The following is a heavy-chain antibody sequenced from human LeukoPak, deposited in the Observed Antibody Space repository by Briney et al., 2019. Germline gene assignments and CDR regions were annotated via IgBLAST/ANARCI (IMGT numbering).Heavy chain of an antibody. CDR3: ARRRGRFFDY. J-gene: IGHJ4*02. CDR2: IYYSGST. Sequence: SETLSLTCTVSGGSISSYYWSWIRQPPGKGLEWIGYIYYSGSTNYNPSLKSRVTISVDTSKNQFSLKLSSVTAADTAVYYCARRRGRFFDYWGQGTLVTVSS. CDR1: GGSISSYY. D-gene: IGHD1-26*01. V-gene: IGHV4-59*12.